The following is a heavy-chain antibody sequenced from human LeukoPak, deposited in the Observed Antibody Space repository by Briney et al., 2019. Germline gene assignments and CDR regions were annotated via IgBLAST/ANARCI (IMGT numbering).Heavy chain of an antibody. Sequence: SETLSLTCTVSGYSISSGYYWGWIRQPPGKGLEWIGSIYHSGSTYYNPSLKSRVTISVDTSKNQFSLKLSSVTAADTAVYYCARGTGYCSGGSCYDNWFDPWGQGTLVTVSS. CDR3: ARGTGYCSGGSCYDNWFDP. CDR2: IYHSGST. V-gene: IGHV4-38-2*02. J-gene: IGHJ5*02. D-gene: IGHD2-15*01. CDR1: GYSISSGYY.